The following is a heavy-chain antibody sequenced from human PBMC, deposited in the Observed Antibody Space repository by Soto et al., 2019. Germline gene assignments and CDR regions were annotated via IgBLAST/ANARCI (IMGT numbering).Heavy chain of an antibody. CDR3: ARVGALGSSSCFDY. D-gene: IGHD6-13*01. J-gene: IGHJ4*02. V-gene: IGHV4-34*01. CDR1: GGSFSGHY. CDR2: LNHSGST. Sequence: QVQLQQWGAGLLKPSETLSLTCAVSGGSFSGHYWSWSRQPPEKGLEWIGELNHSGSTNYNPSLKSRVTISVDTSKNQFSLKLISVTAADTAVYFCARVGALGSSSCFDYWGQGTLVTVSS.